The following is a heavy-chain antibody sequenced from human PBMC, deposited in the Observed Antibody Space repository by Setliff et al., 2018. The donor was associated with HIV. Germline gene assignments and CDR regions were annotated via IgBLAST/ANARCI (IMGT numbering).Heavy chain of an antibody. V-gene: IGHV1-8*03. Sequence: GASVKVSCKASGYTFNDYYIHWVRLAPGQGLEWMGWMNPDSGNTGYAQKFQGRVSITRDTSASTAYMELSSLRSEDTAVYYCARVSGLSGELLYFDYWGLGTLVTVSS. J-gene: IGHJ4*02. CDR1: GYTFNDYY. CDR3: ARVSGLSGELLYFDY. D-gene: IGHD1-26*01. CDR2: MNPDSGNT.